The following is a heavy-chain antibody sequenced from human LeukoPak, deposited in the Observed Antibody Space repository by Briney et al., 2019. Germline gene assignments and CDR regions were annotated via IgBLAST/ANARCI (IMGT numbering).Heavy chain of an antibody. CDR2: ISAYNGNT. D-gene: IGHD1-1*01. J-gene: IGHJ6*04. CDR1: GYTFTSYG. CDR3: ARDRTYYYYYGMDV. Sequence: GASVKVSCKASGYTFTSYGISWVRQAPGQGLEWMGWISAYNGNTNYAQKLQGRVTMTTDTSTSTAYMELRSLRPDDTAVYYCARDRTYYYYYGMDVWGKGTTVTVSS. V-gene: IGHV1-18*04.